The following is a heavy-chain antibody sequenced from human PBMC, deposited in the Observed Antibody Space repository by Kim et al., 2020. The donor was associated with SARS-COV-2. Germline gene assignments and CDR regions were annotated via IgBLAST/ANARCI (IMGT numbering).Heavy chain of an antibody. Sequence: TNYNPSLKSRVTISVDTSKNQFSLKLSSVTAADTAVYYCARVQLPPGMDVWGQGTTVTVSS. J-gene: IGHJ6*02. V-gene: IGHV4-59*01. D-gene: IGHD2-2*01. CDR3: ARVQLPPGMDV. CDR2: T.